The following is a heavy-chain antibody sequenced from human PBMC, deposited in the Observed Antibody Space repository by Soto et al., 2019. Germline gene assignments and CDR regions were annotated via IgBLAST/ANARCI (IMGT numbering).Heavy chain of an antibody. CDR3: ARARGYYGSGIYDY. CDR1: GGSISSYY. J-gene: IGHJ4*02. V-gene: IGHV4-59*01. Sequence: QVQLQESGPGLVKPSETLSLTCTVSGGSISSYYWSWIRQPPGKGLEWIGYIYYSGSTNYNPSLKSRVTISVDTSKNQFSLKLNSVTAADTAVYYCARARGYYGSGIYDYWGQGTLVTVSS. D-gene: IGHD3-10*01. CDR2: IYYSGST.